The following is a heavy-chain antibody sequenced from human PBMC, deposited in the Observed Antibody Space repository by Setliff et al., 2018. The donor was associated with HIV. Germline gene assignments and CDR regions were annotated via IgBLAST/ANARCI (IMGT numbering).Heavy chain of an antibody. J-gene: IGHJ3*01. Sequence: GASVKVSCKASGYTFTGYYMHWVRQAPGQGLEWMGRINPNSGGTNYAQKFQGRVTMTRDTSINTAYMDLGRLRSDDTAVYYCARRGVGTSDAFDLWGQGTMVTVSS. CDR3: ARRGVGTSDAFDL. V-gene: IGHV1-2*06. CDR2: INPNSGGT. D-gene: IGHD2-8*01. CDR1: GYTFTGYY.